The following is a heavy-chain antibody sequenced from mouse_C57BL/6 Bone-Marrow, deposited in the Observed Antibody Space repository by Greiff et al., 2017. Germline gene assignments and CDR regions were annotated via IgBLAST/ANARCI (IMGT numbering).Heavy chain of an antibody. CDR3: ANYYGSSVWAMDY. J-gene: IGHJ4*01. D-gene: IGHD1-1*01. CDR2: INPNNGGT. Sequence: EVQLQQSGPELVKPGASVKISCKASGYTFTDYYMNWVKQSHGKSLEWIGEINPNNGGTSYNQKFKGKATLTVDKSSSTAYMELRSLTSEDSAVYYCANYYGSSVWAMDYWGQGTSGTVSS. V-gene: IGHV1-26*01. CDR1: GYTFTDYY.